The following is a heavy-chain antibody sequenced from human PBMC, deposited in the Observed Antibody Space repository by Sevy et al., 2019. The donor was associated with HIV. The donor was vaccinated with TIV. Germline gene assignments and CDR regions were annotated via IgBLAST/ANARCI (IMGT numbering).Heavy chain of an antibody. Sequence: ASVKVSCKVSGYTLTKLPMHWVRQAPGKGLEWMGGFDPEDGETIYAQKFQGRVTMTEDTSTDTAYMQLSSLRSEDTAVYYCATLDFSSDYPIYGMDLWGQGTTVTVSS. CDR1: GYTLTKLP. J-gene: IGHJ6*02. CDR3: ATLDFSSDYPIYGMDL. V-gene: IGHV1-24*01. CDR2: FDPEDGET. D-gene: IGHD3-3*01.